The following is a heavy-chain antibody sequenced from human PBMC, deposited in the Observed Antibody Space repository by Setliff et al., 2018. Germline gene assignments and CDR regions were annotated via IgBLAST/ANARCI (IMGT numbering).Heavy chain of an antibody. V-gene: IGHV3-33*03. CDR2: IWSDGSKE. CDR1: GFTLRSYG. D-gene: IGHD3-22*01. Sequence: GGSLRLSCAASGFTLRSYGMHWVRQAPGKGLEWVALIWSDGSKEKYVDSVKGRFTISRDNSKNTLYLQMNSLRAEDTAVYYCAKGAQALSYYDSSGYLVWGQGTLVTVSS. J-gene: IGHJ4*02. CDR3: AKGAQALSYYDSSGYLV.